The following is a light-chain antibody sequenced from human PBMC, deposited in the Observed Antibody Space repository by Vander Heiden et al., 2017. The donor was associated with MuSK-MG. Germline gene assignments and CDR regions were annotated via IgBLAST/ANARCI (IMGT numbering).Light chain of an antibody. V-gene: IGKV1-39*01. CDR1: QMISSY. Sequence: DIQMTQSPSSLSASVGDTVTISCWAGQMISSYLNWYQQKPGKAPKLMIFEASSLHRGVPSRFSGSGSGTDFSLTISRLQPEEFATYCCQHRHSAPWTFGQGTKVEI. CDR2: EAS. CDR3: QHRHSAPWT. J-gene: IGKJ1*01.